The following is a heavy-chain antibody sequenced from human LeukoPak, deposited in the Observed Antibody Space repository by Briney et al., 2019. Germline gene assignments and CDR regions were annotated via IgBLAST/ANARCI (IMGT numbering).Heavy chain of an antibody. CDR2: INQAGSEK. CDR3: AREDSSGYYGMDV. J-gene: IGHJ6*02. CDR1: GFNFSYFW. Sequence: GGSLRLSCAVSGFNFSYFWMSWVRQAPGKGLEWVANINQAGSEKYYVDSVKGRFTISRDNAKNLLALQMNSLRAEDTAVYYCAREDSSGYYGMDVWGQGTTVTVSS. V-gene: IGHV3-7*01. D-gene: IGHD3-22*01.